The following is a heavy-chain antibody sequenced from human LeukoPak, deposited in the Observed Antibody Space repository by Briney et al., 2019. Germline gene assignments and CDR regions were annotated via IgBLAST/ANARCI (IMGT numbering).Heavy chain of an antibody. CDR2: INHSGST. D-gene: IGHD2-2*01. Sequence: SETLSLTCAVYGGSFSGYYWSWIRQPPGKGLEWIGEINHSGSTNYNPSLKSRVTISVDTSKNQFSLKLSSVTAADTAVYYCARPYAGRLTYIVVVPAAMEGGFDYWGQGTLVTVSS. CDR3: ARPYAGRLTYIVVVPAAMEGGFDY. J-gene: IGHJ4*02. V-gene: IGHV4-34*01. CDR1: GGSFSGYY.